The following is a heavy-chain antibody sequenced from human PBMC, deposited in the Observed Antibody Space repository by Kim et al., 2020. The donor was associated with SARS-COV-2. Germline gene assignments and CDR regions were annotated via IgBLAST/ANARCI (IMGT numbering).Heavy chain of an antibody. J-gene: IGHJ4*02. CDR2: KT. V-gene: IGHV3-74*01. CDR3: ASSTGRTIY. D-gene: IGHD1-1*01. Sequence: KTNHADSVKGRFTISRDNAKNTVYLQMNSLRVEDSAMYYCASSTGRTIYWGQGTLVTVSS.